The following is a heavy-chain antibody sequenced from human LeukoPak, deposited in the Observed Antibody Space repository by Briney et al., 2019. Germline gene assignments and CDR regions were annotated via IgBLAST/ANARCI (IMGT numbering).Heavy chain of an antibody. CDR2: IHYSGST. CDR3: ARDTGSDLLLDY. Sequence: SETLSLTCTVSGGSISNYYWSWIRQPPGKGLEWIGYIHYSGSTNYNPSLKSRVTISVDTSKNQFSLKLSSVTAADTAVYYCARDTGSDLLLDYWGQGTLVTVSS. J-gene: IGHJ4*02. CDR1: GGSISNYY. V-gene: IGHV4-59*01. D-gene: IGHD2-15*01.